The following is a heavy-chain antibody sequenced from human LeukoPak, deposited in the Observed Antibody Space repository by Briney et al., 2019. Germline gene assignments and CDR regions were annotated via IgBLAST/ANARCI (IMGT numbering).Heavy chain of an antibody. Sequence: PGGSLRLSCSASGFTFSSYEMNWVRQAPGKGLEWVSYISSSGSTIYYADFVKGRFTISRDNSKNTLYPQMNSLRAEDTAVYYCAKLLSNSGRFLYWGQGTLVTVSS. CDR3: AKLLSNSGRFLY. CDR1: GFTFSSYE. J-gene: IGHJ4*01. CDR2: ISSSGSTI. D-gene: IGHD4-23*01. V-gene: IGHV3-48*03.